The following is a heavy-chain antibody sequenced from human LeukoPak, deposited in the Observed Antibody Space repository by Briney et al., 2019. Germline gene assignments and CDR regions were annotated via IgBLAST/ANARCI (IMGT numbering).Heavy chain of an antibody. CDR3: ARVGRYCSSTSCSLQWFDP. J-gene: IGHJ5*02. D-gene: IGHD2-2*01. Sequence: SVTVSCKASGGTFSSYAISWVRQAPGQGLEWMGGIIPIFGTANYAQKFQGRVTITADKSTSTAYMELSSLRSEDTAVYYCARVGRYCSSTSCSLQWFDPWGQGTLVTVSS. CDR1: GGTFSSYA. CDR2: IIPIFGTA. V-gene: IGHV1-69*06.